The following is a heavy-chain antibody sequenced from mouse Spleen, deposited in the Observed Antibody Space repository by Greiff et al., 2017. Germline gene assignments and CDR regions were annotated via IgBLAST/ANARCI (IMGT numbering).Heavy chain of an antibody. Sequence: QVQLQQPGAELVKPGASVKLSCKASGYTFTSYWMQWVKQRPGQGLEWIGEIDPSDSYTNYNGKFKGKATLTADKSSSTAYMQLSSLTSEDSAVYFCARNEGNLFDYWGQGTTLTVSS. CDR1: GYTFTSYW. J-gene: IGHJ2*01. CDR3: ARNEGNLFDY. D-gene: IGHD2-1*01. V-gene: IGHV1-50*01. CDR2: IDPSDSYT.